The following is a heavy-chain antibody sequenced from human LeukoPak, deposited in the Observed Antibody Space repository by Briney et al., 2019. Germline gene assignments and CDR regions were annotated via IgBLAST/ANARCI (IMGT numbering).Heavy chain of an antibody. V-gene: IGHV4-59*02. Sequence: SETLSLTCVVSGASVSSSHWNRIRQLPGKGLEWIGCLSYTGKTDYNPSLTSRVTISLDTSKNQVSLKLRSVTAADTAVYYCSEGYFEPFDHWGQGTLVTVSS. CDR2: LSYTGKT. CDR1: GASVSSSH. CDR3: SEGYFEPFDH. J-gene: IGHJ4*02. D-gene: IGHD2/OR15-2a*01.